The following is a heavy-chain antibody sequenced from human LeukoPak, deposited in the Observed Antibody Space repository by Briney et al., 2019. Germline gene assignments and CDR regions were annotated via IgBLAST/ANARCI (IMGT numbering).Heavy chain of an antibody. J-gene: IGHJ6*02. D-gene: IGHD3-10*01. CDR2: ISSSSSTI. CDR1: GFTFSSYS. Sequence: PGGPLRLSCAASGFTFSSYSMNWVRQAPGKGLEWVSYISSSSSTIYYADSVKGRFTISRDNAKNSLYLQMNSLRAEDTAVYYCARDIFYGSGSYWGYYYYGMDVWGQGTTVTVSS. CDR3: ARDIFYGSGSYWGYYYYGMDV. V-gene: IGHV3-48*01.